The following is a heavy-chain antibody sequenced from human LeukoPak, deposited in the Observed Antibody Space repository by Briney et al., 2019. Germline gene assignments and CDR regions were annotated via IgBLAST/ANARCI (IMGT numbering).Heavy chain of an antibody. CDR3: ARDLRDTYTNHSFNY. D-gene: IGHD4-11*01. CDR1: GFTFSSYA. CDR2: ISYDGSNK. J-gene: IGHJ4*02. V-gene: IGHV3-30-3*01. Sequence: PGRSLRLSCAPSGFTFSSYAMHWVRQAPGEGLEWVAVISYDGSNKYYTDSVKGRFTISRDDSKNTLYLQMNSLRAEDTAVYFCARDLRDTYTNHSFNYWGQGTLVTVSS.